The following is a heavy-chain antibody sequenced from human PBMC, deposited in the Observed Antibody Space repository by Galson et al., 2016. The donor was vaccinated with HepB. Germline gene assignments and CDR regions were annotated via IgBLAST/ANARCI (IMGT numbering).Heavy chain of an antibody. D-gene: IGHD2-2*02. CDR2: ISGSGAST. CDR3: ARGRTTSCNSAFDI. Sequence: SLRLSCAASGFTFSSYAMSWVRQAPGKGLEWVSVISGSGASTYYAASVKGRFTISRDNSKNTLYLQVNSLRVEDTAIYYCARGRTTSCNSAFDIWGQGTMVTVSS. CDR1: GFTFSSYA. J-gene: IGHJ3*02. V-gene: IGHV3-23*01.